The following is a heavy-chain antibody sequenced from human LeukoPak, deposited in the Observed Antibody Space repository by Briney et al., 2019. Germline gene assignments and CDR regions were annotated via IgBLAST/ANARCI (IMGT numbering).Heavy chain of an antibody. CDR1: GFTFSSYE. J-gene: IGHJ6*04. V-gene: IGHV3-48*03. CDR3: AELGITMIGGV. CDR2: ISSSGSTI. D-gene: IGHD3-10*02. Sequence: GGSLRLSCAASGFTFSSYEMNWVRQAPGKGLEWVSYISSSGSTIYYADSVKGRFTISRDNAKNSLYLQMNSLTAEDTAVYYCAELGITMIGGVWGKGTTVTISS.